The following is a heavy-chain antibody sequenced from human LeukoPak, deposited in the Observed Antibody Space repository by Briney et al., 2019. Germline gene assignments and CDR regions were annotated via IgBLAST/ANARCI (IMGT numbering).Heavy chain of an antibody. CDR3: ARSALAAAPFGY. CDR1: GGSISSSSYY. J-gene: IGHJ4*02. Sequence: SETLSLTCTVSGGSISSSSYYWGWIRQPPGKGLEWIGSIYYSGSTYYNPSLKSRVTISVDTSKNQFSLKLSSVTAADTAVYYCARSALAAAPFGYWGQGTLVTVPS. D-gene: IGHD2-15*01. V-gene: IGHV4-39*01. CDR2: IYYSGST.